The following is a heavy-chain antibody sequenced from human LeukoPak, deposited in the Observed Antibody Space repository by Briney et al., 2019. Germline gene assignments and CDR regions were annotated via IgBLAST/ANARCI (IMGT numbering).Heavy chain of an antibody. CDR1: GCSINSYY. CDR2: IYYSGNT. D-gene: IGHD2-2*01. J-gene: IGHJ5*02. Sequence: SGTLSLTCTVSGCSINSYYSSWIRQPPGKGLEWIGYIYYSGNTNYNPSLKSRVTISVDTAKNQFSLKLSSVTAADTAVYYCARLGGGCSSTSCYGWFDPWGQGTLVTVSS. V-gene: IGHV4-59*08. CDR3: ARLGGGCSSTSCYGWFDP.